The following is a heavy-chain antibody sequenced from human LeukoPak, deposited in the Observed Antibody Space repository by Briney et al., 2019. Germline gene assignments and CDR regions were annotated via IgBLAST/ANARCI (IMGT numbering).Heavy chain of an antibody. Sequence: GASVTVSCKASEYTFTSYDINWVRQATGQGLEWMGWMNPNSGNTGHAQKFQGRVTMTRVTSISTAYMELNNLTSEDTAVYYCARGSWGEIAGRKSFEFWGQGSLVTVSS. CDR2: MNPNSGNT. CDR1: EYTFTSYD. CDR3: ARGSWGEIAGRKSFEF. V-gene: IGHV1-8*01. J-gene: IGHJ4*02. D-gene: IGHD6-6*01.